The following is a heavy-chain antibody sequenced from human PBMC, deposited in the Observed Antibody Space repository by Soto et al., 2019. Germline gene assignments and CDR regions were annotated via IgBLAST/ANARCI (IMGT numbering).Heavy chain of an antibody. Sequence: QVQLVESGGGVVQPGRSLRLSCGASGFTFSNYIMHWVRQAPGKGLEWVAVITNDGTNQYYADSVKGRFTISRDNSKNTLYLQVNTLGAEDTAMYYCAREQKDGAISYDSYGFCSLLGLDFWGHGTLGTVSS. CDR1: GFTFSNYI. CDR3: AREQKDGAISYDSYGFCSLLGLDF. V-gene: IGHV3-30*14. CDR2: ITNDGTNQ. D-gene: IGHD3-22*01. J-gene: IGHJ4*01.